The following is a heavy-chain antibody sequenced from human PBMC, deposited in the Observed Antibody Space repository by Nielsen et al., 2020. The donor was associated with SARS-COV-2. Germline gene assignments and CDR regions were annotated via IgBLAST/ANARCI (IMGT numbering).Heavy chain of an antibody. CDR1: GFTFDDYA. D-gene: IGHD4-17*01. CDR2: ISWNSGSI. Sequence: SLKIPCAASGFTFDDYAMHWVRQAPGKGLEWVSGISWNSGSIGYADSVKGRFTISRDNAKNSLDLQMNSLGAEDTALYYCAKDLDGDSDYWGQRTLVTVSS. V-gene: IGHV3-9*01. CDR3: AKDLDGDSDY. J-gene: IGHJ4*02.